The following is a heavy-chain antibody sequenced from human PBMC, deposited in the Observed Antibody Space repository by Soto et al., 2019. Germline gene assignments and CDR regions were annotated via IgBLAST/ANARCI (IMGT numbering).Heavy chain of an antibody. CDR2: ISGESINI. CDR1: GFTFSSYS. CDR3: AREPSGGYDYADPGEY. D-gene: IGHD4-17*01. Sequence: GGSLRLSCAASGFTFSSYSMNWVRQAPGKGLEWVSYISGESINIYYADSVTGRFTISRDNAKKSLYLQMNSLRDEYTAVYYCAREPSGGYDYADPGEYWGQGTMVTVSS. V-gene: IGHV3-48*02. J-gene: IGHJ4*02.